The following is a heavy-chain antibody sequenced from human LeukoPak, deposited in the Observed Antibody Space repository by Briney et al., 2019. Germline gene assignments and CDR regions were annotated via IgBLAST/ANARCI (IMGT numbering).Heavy chain of an antibody. J-gene: IGHJ4*02. V-gene: IGHV4-39*01. D-gene: IGHD3-16*01. CDR3: ARRGGYDLCYDF. CDR1: GVSISSSSHY. Sequence: SETLSLTCTVSGVSISSSSHYWGWICLPPGQGLEWIGSIYYSGSTYYTPSLKSRVTISIDTSQNQFSLKLTAVTAADTAVYYCARRGGYDLCYDFWGQGTLVTVSS. CDR2: IYYSGST.